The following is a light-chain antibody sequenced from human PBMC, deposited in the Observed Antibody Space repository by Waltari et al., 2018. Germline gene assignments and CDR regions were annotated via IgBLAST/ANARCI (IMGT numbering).Light chain of an antibody. J-gene: IGKJ2*01. CDR3: QQYNKWPPYT. CDR2: GAS. V-gene: IGKV3-15*01. CDR1: QSIGSD. Sequence: IVMTQSPATLSVSPGERATLSCRASQSIGSDLAWYQQKPGQAPSLLIHGASTRVTGVPARFSGSGSGTDFTLTISSLQSEDFGVYYCQQYNKWPPYTFGQGTKLEIK.